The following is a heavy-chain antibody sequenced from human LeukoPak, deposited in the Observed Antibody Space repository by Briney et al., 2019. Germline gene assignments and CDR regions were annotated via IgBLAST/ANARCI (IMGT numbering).Heavy chain of an antibody. CDR2: ISADGDKT. V-gene: IGHV3-43*02. J-gene: IGHJ4*02. Sequence: PGGSLRLSCAASGFTFSNYVMSWVRQAPGKGLEWVSLISADGDKTYYADSVKGRFTISRDDSKTSLYLQMNSLRTEDTALYYCAQDIGDFEVLTAYYGFDHWGPGTLVTVSS. CDR3: AQDIGDFEVLTAYYGFDH. CDR1: GFTFSNYV. D-gene: IGHD3-9*01.